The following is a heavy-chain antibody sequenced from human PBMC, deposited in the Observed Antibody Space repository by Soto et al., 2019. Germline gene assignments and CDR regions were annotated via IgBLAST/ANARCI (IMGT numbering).Heavy chain of an antibody. CDR2: ISAHNGNT. CDR1: GYTFTSYG. Sequence: QVHLVQSGAEVKKPGASVKVSCKGSGYTFTSYGITWVRQAPGQGLEWMGWISAHNGNTNYEQKLQGRVTVTSDISTSKAYMELRSLKSYDTALYYWARGRYADYWGQGTLVTVSS. V-gene: IGHV1-18*01. J-gene: IGHJ4*02. CDR3: ARGRYADY. D-gene: IGHD1-1*01.